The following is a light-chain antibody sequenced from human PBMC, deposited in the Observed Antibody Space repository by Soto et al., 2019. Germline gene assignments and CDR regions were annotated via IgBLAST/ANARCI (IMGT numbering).Light chain of an antibody. Sequence: QSVLTQPASVSGSPGQSITISCTGTSSDVGGYNFVSWYQQHPGKAPKLMIFEVSNRPSGVSTRFSGSKSGNTASLTISGLQAEDEADYYCSSYKTSSPYVFGTGTKLTVL. CDR2: EVS. V-gene: IGLV2-14*01. J-gene: IGLJ1*01. CDR3: SSYKTSSPYV. CDR1: SSDVGGYNF.